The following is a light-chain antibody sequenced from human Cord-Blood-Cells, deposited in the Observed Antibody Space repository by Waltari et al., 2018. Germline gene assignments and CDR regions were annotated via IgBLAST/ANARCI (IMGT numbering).Light chain of an antibody. CDR3: QQYNSTPPT. CDR2: WAS. J-gene: IGKJ1*01. Sequence: DIVMTQSPDSLAVSLGERAPINCKSSQSVLYSSNNKNYLAWYQQKPGQPPKLLIYWASTRESGVPDRFSGSGSGTDFTLTISSLQAEDVAVYYCQQYNSTPPTFGQGTKVEIK. CDR1: QSVLYSSNNKNY. V-gene: IGKV4-1*01.